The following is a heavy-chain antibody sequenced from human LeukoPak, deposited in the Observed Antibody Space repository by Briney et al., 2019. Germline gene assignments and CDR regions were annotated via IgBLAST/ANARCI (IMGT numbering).Heavy chain of an antibody. J-gene: IGHJ6*04. CDR3: VRDDGDV. CDR1: GFTLSNYW. V-gene: IGHV3-7*01. Sequence: GGSLRLSCVFSGFTLSNYWMKWVRQAPGKGLEWVASINEDGSGKYSMDSVKDRVTISRDNAKNSLDLQINSLTVEDTAIYYCVRDDGDVWGKGTTVTVSS. CDR2: INEDGSGK.